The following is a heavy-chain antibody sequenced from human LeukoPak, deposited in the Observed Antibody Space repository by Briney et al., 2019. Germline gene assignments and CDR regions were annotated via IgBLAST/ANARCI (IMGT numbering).Heavy chain of an antibody. CDR1: GGTFSSYA. J-gene: IGHJ4*02. CDR2: IISIFGTA. D-gene: IGHD2-15*01. Sequence: SVKVSCKASGGTFSSYAISWVRQAPGQGLEWMGRIISIFGTANFAQKFQGRVTITTDESTSTAYMELSSLRSEDTAVYYCAREGGNIVVVVAGHFDYWGQGTLVTVSS. CDR3: AREGGNIVVVVAGHFDY. V-gene: IGHV1-69*05.